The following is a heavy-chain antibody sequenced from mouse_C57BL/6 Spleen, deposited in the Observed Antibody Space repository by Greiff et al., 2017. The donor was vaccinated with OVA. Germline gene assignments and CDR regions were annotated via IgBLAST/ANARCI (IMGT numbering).Heavy chain of an antibody. CDR1: GYSITSGYY. J-gene: IGHJ3*01. CDR3: ATLYGRSPFAY. CDR2: ISYDGSN. D-gene: IGHD1-1*01. V-gene: IGHV3-6*01. Sequence: EVKLQESGPGLVKPSQSLSLTCSVSGYSITSGYYWNWIRQFPGNKLEWMGYISYDGSNNYNPSLKNRISLTRDTSNNQFFLKLNSVTTDYTATYCCATLYGRSPFAYWGQGTMVTVSA.